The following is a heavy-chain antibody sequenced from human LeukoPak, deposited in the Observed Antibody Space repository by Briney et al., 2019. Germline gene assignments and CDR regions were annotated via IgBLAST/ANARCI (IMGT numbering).Heavy chain of an antibody. D-gene: IGHD4-17*01. CDR2: IYYSGST. CDR1: GGSISSGDYY. V-gene: IGHV4-30-4*01. Sequence: SETLSLTCTVSGGSISSGDYYWSWIRQPPGKGLEWIGYIYYSGSTYYNPSLKSRVTISVDTSKNQFSLKLSSVTAADTAVYYCARFDYGDTQGYFDYWGQGTLVTVSS. J-gene: IGHJ4*02. CDR3: ARFDYGDTQGYFDY.